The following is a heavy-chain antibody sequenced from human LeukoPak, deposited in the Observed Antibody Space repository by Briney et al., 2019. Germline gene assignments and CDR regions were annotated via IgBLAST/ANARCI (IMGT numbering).Heavy chain of an antibody. D-gene: IGHD2-2*01. CDR2: IYCSGST. CDR1: GGSISSSSYY. CDR3: ARLVVVPAAPRQAYYYYYYGMDV. J-gene: IGHJ6*02. Sequence: SETLSLTCTVSGGSISSSSYYWGWIRQPPGKGLEWIGSIYCSGSTYYNPSLKSRVTISVDTSKNQFSLKLSSVTAADTAVYYCARLVVVPAAPRQAYYYYYYGMDVWGQGTTVTVSS. V-gene: IGHV4-39*01.